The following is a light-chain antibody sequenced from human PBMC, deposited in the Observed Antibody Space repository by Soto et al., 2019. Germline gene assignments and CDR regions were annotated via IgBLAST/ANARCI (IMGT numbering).Light chain of an antibody. CDR2: KAS. CDR1: QSISSS. Sequence: DIQMTQSPSTLSAFVGDRVTITCRASQSISSSLTWYQQKPGKAPKLLIYKASSLESGVPSRFGGSGSGTEFTLTINSLQPDDFATYYCQQYNTYSWTFGQGTKVEIK. J-gene: IGKJ1*01. CDR3: QQYNTYSWT. V-gene: IGKV1-5*03.